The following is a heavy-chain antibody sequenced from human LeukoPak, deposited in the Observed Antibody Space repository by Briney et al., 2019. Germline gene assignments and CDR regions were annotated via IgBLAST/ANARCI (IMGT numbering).Heavy chain of an antibody. J-gene: IGHJ3*02. D-gene: IGHD3-10*01. CDR3: AKPYRVLRGAFDI. CDR1: GFTFSSYG. Sequence: GGSLRLSCAASGFTFSSYGMHWVRQAPGKGLEWVAFIRYDGSNKYYADSVKGRFTISRDNSKNTLYLQMNSLRAEDTAVYYCAKPYRVLRGAFDIWGQGTMVTVSS. CDR2: IRYDGSNK. V-gene: IGHV3-30*02.